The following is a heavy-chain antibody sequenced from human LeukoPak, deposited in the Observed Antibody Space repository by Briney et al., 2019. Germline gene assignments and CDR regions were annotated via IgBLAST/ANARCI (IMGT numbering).Heavy chain of an antibody. CDR3: AKGIVGSTKGSIDY. CDR2: ITTSSAYI. CDR1: GFTFSTYN. V-gene: IGHV3-21*01. D-gene: IGHD1-26*01. Sequence: GGSLRLSCAASGFTFSTYNMNWVRQAPGKGLEWVSAITTSSAYIYYADSVRGRFTISRDNAKNSLYLQMNSLRDDDTAVYYCAKGIVGSTKGSIDYWGQGTLVTVSS. J-gene: IGHJ4*02.